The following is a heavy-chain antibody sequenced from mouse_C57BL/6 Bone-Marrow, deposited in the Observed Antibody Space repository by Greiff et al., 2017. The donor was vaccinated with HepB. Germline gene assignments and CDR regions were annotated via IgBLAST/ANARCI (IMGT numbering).Heavy chain of an antibody. J-gene: IGHJ1*03. Sequence: QVQLKESGAELVRPGTSVKMSCKASGYTFTNYWIGWAKQRPGHGLEWIGDIYPGGGYTNYNEKFKGKATLTADKSSSTAYMQFSSLTSEDSAIYDCARWDWSWYFDVWGTGTTVTVSS. V-gene: IGHV1-63*01. CDR3: ARWDWSWYFDV. CDR1: GYTFTNYW. CDR2: IYPGGGYT. D-gene: IGHD4-1*01.